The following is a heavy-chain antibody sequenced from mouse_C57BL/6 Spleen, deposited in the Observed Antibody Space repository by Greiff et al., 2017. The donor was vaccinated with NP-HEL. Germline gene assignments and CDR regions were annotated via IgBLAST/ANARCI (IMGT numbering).Heavy chain of an antibody. Sequence: EVKLMESGPGLVKPSQSLSLTCSVTGYSITSGYYWNWIRQFPGNKLEWMGYISYDGSNNYNPSLKNRISITRDTSKNQFFLKLNSVTTEDTATYYCARSGYSWFAYWGQGTLVTVSA. CDR2: ISYDGSN. J-gene: IGHJ3*01. CDR3: ARSGYSWFAY. CDR1: GYSITSGYY. D-gene: IGHD2-3*01. V-gene: IGHV3-6*01.